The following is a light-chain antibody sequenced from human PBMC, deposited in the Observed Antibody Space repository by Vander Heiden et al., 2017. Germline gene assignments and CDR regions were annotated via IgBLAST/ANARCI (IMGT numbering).Light chain of an antibody. CDR1: QSVLHSSNNKNY. V-gene: IGKV4-1*01. CDR2: WAS. Sequence: DIVMTQSPDPMPVSLGERATINCKSSQSVLHSSNNKNYLTWYQQKPGQPPKPLIYWASTRESGVPDRFSGSGSGTDFTLTISSLQAEDVAVYYCQQHSSTLLTFGGGTKVEI. CDR3: QQHSSTLLT. J-gene: IGKJ4*01.